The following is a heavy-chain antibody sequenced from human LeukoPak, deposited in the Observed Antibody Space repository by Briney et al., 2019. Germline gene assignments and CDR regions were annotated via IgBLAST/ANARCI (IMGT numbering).Heavy chain of an antibody. J-gene: IGHJ4*02. D-gene: IGHD5-12*01. CDR2: ISGDGIT. Sequence: GGSLRLSCAASGFIFYDYAMHWVRQAPGKGLEWVSLISGDGITYYADSAKGRFTTSRDNSKNSLYLQMNSLRREDTALYYCVKELTAATIPTFFDYWGQGTLVTVST. V-gene: IGHV3-43*02. CDR1: GFIFYDYA. CDR3: VKELTAATIPTFFDY.